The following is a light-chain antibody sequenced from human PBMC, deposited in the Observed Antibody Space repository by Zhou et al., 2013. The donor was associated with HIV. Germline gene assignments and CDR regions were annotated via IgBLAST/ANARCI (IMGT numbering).Light chain of an antibody. CDR2: GAS. CDR3: QQYGDSLSGS. J-gene: IGKJ2*04. V-gene: IGKV3-20*01. Sequence: EIVMTQSPATLSVSPGERATLSCRASESVTSRYLAWYQQKAGQAPRLLIYGASSRATGIPDRFSGSGSGTEFTLTITKLEPEDFAVYYCQQYGDSLSGSFGQGTKL. CDR1: ESVTSRY.